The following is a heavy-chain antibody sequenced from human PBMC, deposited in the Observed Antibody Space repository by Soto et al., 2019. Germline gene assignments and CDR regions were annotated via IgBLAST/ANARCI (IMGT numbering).Heavy chain of an antibody. CDR1: GGTFSSYA. V-gene: IGHV1-69*13. J-gene: IGHJ6*02. Sequence: SVKVSCKAPGGTFSSYAISWVRQAPGQGLEWMGGIIPIFGTAKYAQKFQGRVTITADESTSTGYMELSSLRSEDTAVYYCARSQGGSSSLDIYYYYYYGMDVWG. D-gene: IGHD2-15*01. CDR3: ARSQGGSSSLDIYYYYYYGMDV. CDR2: IIPIFGTA.